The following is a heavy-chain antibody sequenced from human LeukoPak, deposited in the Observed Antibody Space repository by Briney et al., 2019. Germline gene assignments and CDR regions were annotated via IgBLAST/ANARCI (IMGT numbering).Heavy chain of an antibody. V-gene: IGHV4-34*01. D-gene: IGHD6-19*01. CDR3: ARIAVALDY. CDR1: GGSFSGYY. Sequence: SETLSLTCAVYGGSFSGYYWSWIRQPPGKGLEWIGEINHSGSTNYNPSLKSRVTISVDTSKNQFSLKLSSVTAADTAVYYCARIAVALDYWGQGTLVAVSS. CDR2: INHSGST. J-gene: IGHJ4*02.